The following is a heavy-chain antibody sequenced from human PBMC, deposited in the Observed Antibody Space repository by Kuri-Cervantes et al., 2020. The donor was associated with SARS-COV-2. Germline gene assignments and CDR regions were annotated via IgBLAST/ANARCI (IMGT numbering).Heavy chain of an antibody. Sequence: GESLKISCAASGFTFDDYAMHWVRQAPGKGLEWVSLISWDGGSTYYADSVKGRFTIPRDNSKNSLYLQMNSLRAEDTALYYCAKDGDCSSTSCYYMDVWGKGTTVTVSS. J-gene: IGHJ6*03. V-gene: IGHV3-43D*03. CDR1: GFTFDDYA. CDR2: ISWDGGST. CDR3: AKDGDCSSTSCYYMDV. D-gene: IGHD2-2*01.